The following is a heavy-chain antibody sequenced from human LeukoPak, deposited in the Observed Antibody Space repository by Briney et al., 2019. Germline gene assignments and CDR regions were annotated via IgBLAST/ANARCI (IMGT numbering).Heavy chain of an antibody. J-gene: IGHJ5*02. D-gene: IGHD4-23*01. CDR1: GGSFSGYY. CDR3: ARAPWTVVTRWWFDP. CDR2: INHSGST. V-gene: IGHV4-34*01. Sequence: PSETLSLTCAVYGGSFSGYYWSWVRQPPGKGLEWIGEINHSGSTNYNPSLKSRVTISVDTSKNQFSLKLSSVTAADTAVYYCARAPWTVVTRWWFDPWGQGTLVTVSS.